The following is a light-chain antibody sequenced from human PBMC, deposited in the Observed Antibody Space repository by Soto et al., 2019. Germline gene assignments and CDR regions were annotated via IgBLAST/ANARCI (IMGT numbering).Light chain of an antibody. J-gene: IGLJ1*01. CDR3: QSYDSSLRV. V-gene: IGLV1-40*01. Sequence: QAVVTQPPSVSGAPGQRVTISCTGSSSNIGAGYDVHWYQQLPGTAPKLLIYGNINRPSGVPDRFSGSKSGTSASLAITGLQAEDEADYYCQSYDSSLRVFGTGTKVTVL. CDR1: SSNIGAGYD. CDR2: GNI.